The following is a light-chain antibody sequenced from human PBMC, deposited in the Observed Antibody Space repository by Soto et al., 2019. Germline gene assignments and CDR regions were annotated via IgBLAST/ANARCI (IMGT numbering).Light chain of an antibody. CDR1: QSVSNN. CDR2: GAS. Sequence: EIVMTQSPATLSVSRGERATLSCRASQSVSNNLAGYQQKPGQAPRLLIYGASTRATGIPARFSGSGSGTEFTLTISSLQSEDFAVYSCQQYNNWPPWTFGQGTNVEIK. V-gene: IGKV3-15*01. J-gene: IGKJ1*01. CDR3: QQYNNWPPWT.